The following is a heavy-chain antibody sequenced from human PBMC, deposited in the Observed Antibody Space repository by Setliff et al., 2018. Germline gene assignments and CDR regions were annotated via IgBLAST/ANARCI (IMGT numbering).Heavy chain of an antibody. V-gene: IGHV4-39*01. CDR2: IHYSGST. D-gene: IGHD3-10*01. J-gene: IGHJ4*02. CDR1: GGSISSGSYY. CDR3: ARHTIAMSTIISYFDY. Sequence: SETLSLTCTVSGGSISSGSYYWGWIRQPPRKGLEWIGSIHYSGSTYYNPSLKSRVTISIDTSKNQFSLKLSSVTAADTAVYYCARHTIAMSTIISYFDYWGQGTLVTVSS.